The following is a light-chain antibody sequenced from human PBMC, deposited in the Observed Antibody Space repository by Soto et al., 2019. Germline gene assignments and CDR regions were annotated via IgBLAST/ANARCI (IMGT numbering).Light chain of an antibody. J-gene: IGKJ5*01. CDR3: QQYGSSPPIT. V-gene: IGKV3-20*01. Sequence: VFPQSLCTRSLSPGARATLSCRASQSVSSSYLAWYQQKPGQAPRLLIYGASSRATGIPDRFSGSGSGTDFTLTISRLEPEDFAVYYCQQYGSSPPITFGQGTRLEIK. CDR1: QSVSSSY. CDR2: GAS.